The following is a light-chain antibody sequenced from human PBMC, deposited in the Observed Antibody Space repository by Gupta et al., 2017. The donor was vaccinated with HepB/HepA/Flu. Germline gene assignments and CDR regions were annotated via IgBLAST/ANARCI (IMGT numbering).Light chain of an antibody. CDR1: RSNVGSNT. V-gene: IGLV1-44*01. CDR3: AAWDDRLNGLV. J-gene: IGLJ3*02. Sequence: QSVLTQPPSASGTPGQRVTIPCSGSRSNVGSNTVGWYQQVPGTAPRVLIYSSNQRPSGVPDRFTGSKSGTSASLAISGLQSEDEADYYWAAWDDRLNGLVFGGGTKLTVL. CDR2: SSN.